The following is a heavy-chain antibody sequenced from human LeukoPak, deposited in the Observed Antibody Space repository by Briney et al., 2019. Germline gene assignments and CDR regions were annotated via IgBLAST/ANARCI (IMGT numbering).Heavy chain of an antibody. V-gene: IGHV4-34*01. CDR1: GGSFSGYY. CDR3: ARGRGGYDLRYFQH. Sequence: SETLSLTCAVYGGSFSGYYWSWIRQPPGKGLEWIGEINHSGSTNYNPSLKSRVTMSVDTSKNQFSLKLSSVTAADTAVYYCARGRGGYDLRYFQHWGQGTLVTVSS. CDR2: INHSGST. J-gene: IGHJ1*01. D-gene: IGHD5-12*01.